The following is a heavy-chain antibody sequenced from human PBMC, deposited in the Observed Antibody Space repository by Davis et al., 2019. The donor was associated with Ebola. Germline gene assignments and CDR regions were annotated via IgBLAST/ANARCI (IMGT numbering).Heavy chain of an antibody. D-gene: IGHD6-19*01. V-gene: IGHV1-46*01. CDR1: GYTFTSYY. Sequence: ASVKVSCKASGYTFTSYYMHWVRQAPGQGLEWMGIINPSGGSTSYAQKFQGRVTMTRDTSTSTVYMELSSLRSEDTAVYYCARGPSTGYSSGWVLYWGQGTLVTVSS. CDR3: ARGPSTGYSSGWVLY. CDR2: INPSGGST. J-gene: IGHJ4*02.